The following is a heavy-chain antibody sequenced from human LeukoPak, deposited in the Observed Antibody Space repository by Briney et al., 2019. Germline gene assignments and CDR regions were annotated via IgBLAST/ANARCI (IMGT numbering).Heavy chain of an antibody. V-gene: IGHV4-39*01. J-gene: IGHJ4*02. CDR2: IYYSGST. Sequence: SETLSLTCTVSGGSISSSTYYWGWIRQPPGKGLEWIGSIYYSGSTYYNPSLKSRVSISVDTSQNQFSLKVTSVTAADTAVYYCARVGYNNFDYWGQGTLVTVSS. D-gene: IGHD5-24*01. CDR3: ARVGYNNFDY. CDR1: GGSISSSTYY.